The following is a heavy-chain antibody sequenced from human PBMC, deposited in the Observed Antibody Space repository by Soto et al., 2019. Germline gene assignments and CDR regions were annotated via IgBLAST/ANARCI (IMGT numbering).Heavy chain of an antibody. J-gene: IGHJ4*02. D-gene: IGHD1-26*01. CDR3: AKFPSGSYKRRDFGY. Sequence: EVQLLEAGGGLVQPGGSLRLSCAASGLTFSSYAMSSVRQATGKGLEWVSATSGSGGSTYYADAVKGRFTTSRDNSKNTLYRQMNSLRAEDTAVYYCAKFPSGSYKRRDFGYWGQGTLVTVSS. V-gene: IGHV3-23*01. CDR2: TSGSGGST. CDR1: GLTFSSYA.